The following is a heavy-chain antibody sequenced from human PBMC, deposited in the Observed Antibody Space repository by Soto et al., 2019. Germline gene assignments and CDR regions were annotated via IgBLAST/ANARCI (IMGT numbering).Heavy chain of an antibody. D-gene: IGHD3-3*01. CDR2: ISSSGSTI. CDR3: ARDYDFWSGTHSNYGMDV. Sequence: GGSLRLSCAASGFTFSSYEMNWVRQAPGKGLEWVSYISSSGSTIYYADSVKGRFTISRDNAKDSPYLQMNSLRAEDTAVYYCARDYDFWSGTHSNYGMDVWGKGTTVTVSS. CDR1: GFTFSSYE. J-gene: IGHJ6*04. V-gene: IGHV3-48*03.